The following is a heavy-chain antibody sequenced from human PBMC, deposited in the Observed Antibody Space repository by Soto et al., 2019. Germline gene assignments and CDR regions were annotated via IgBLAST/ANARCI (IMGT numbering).Heavy chain of an antibody. D-gene: IGHD6-13*01. V-gene: IGHV6-1*01. CDR1: GYSVSSNSAA. J-gene: IGHJ6*02. Sequence: SHTLSLTCAISGYSVSSNSAAWNLIRQCPSRGLEWLGRTYYRSKWYNDYAVSVKSRITINPDTSKNQFSLQLNSVTPEDTAVYYCARCIAAAGTTLPNYYYYGMDVWGQGTTVTVSS. CDR3: ARCIAAAGTTLPNYYYYGMDV. CDR2: TYYRSKWYN.